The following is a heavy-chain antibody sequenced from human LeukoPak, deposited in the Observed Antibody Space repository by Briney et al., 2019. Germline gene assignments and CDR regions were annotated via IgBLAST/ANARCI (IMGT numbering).Heavy chain of an antibody. D-gene: IGHD3-3*01. V-gene: IGHV3-7*04. CDR1: GLTFSTYC. Sequence: QPGGSLGLSCAASGLTFSTYCMSWVRQAPGKGLEWVANIKEDGSEKYYVDSVKGRFTISRDNAKKSLYLQMNSLRAEDTAVYYCARDTGLRNTVFGHRGVYFDYWGQGTLVTVSS. CDR3: ARDTGLRNTVFGHRGVYFDY. J-gene: IGHJ4*02. CDR2: IKEDGSEK.